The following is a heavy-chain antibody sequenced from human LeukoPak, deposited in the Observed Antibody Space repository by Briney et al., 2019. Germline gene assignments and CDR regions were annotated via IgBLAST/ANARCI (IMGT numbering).Heavy chain of an antibody. D-gene: IGHD2-2*01. J-gene: IGHJ4*02. CDR2: MNPNSGNT. CDR1: GYSFTRYY. CDR3: ARGLPSGQVPAAPRVAAADVDY. Sequence: ASVKVSCQTSGYSFTRYYLHWVRQAPGQGLEWMGWMNPNSGNTGYAQKFQGRVTMTRNTSISTAYMELSSLRSEDTAVYYCARGLPSGQVPAAPRVAAADVDYWGQGTLVTVSS. V-gene: IGHV1-8*02.